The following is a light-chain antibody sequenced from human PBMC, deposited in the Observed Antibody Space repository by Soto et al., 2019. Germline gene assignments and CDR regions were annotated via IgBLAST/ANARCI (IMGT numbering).Light chain of an antibody. J-gene: IGKJ1*01. CDR3: QQYHSHPPT. Sequence: DIQMTQSPASLSASVGDRVTITCRASQDISNFLAWLQQKPGQAPKSLIYAASGLQSGVPSKFSGSGSGTDFTLTISSLQPEDFATYYCQQYHSHPPTFGQGTKVEIK. V-gene: IGKV1-16*02. CDR1: QDISNF. CDR2: AAS.